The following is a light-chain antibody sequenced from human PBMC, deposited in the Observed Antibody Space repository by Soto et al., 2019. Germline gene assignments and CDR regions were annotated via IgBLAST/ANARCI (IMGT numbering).Light chain of an antibody. V-gene: IGKV3-15*01. Sequence: EKALTQSPVTLSLSPGETATLSCRASQSVSSNLAWYQQRPGQAPRLLIYGASTRASGVPDRLSGSGSGTEFILTISSLQSEDSAVYYCQQYDVWPALTFGGGTKVDIK. J-gene: IGKJ4*01. CDR3: QQYDVWPALT. CDR2: GAS. CDR1: QSVSSN.